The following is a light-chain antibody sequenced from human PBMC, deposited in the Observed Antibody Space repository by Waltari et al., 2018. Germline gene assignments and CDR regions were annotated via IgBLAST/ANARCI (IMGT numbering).Light chain of an antibody. CDR1: RRDVGGYHY. J-gene: IGLJ2*01. CDR2: DVS. Sequence: QSALTQPASVSGSPGQSIPISCTGTRRDVGGYHYVSWYQQYPDKAPKLMIYDVSKRPSGVSNRFSGSKSGNTASLTISGLQAEDEADYYCCSYAGSSTHVLFGGGTKLTVL. V-gene: IGLV2-23*02. CDR3: CSYAGSSTHVL.